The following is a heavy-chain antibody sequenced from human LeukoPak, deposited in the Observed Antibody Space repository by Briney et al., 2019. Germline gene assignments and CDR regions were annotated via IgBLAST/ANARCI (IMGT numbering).Heavy chain of an antibody. J-gene: IGHJ4*02. CDR3: ARAIPNNYYDSSGHNFDY. Sequence: ASVKVSCKASGYTFTSYGISWVRQAPGQGLEWMGWMNPNSGNTGYAQKFQGRVTMTRNTSISTAYMELSSLRSEDTAVYYCARAIPNNYYDSSGHNFDYWGRGTLVTVSS. V-gene: IGHV1-8*02. CDR2: MNPNSGNT. D-gene: IGHD3-22*01. CDR1: GYTFTSYG.